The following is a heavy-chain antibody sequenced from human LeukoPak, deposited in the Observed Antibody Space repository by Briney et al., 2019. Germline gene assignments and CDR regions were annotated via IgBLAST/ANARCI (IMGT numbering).Heavy chain of an antibody. CDR1: GFTSSSYG. V-gene: IGHV3-30*02. D-gene: IGHD6-19*01. J-gene: IGHJ6*02. CDR3: AKSSSGWYFVAVYYGMDV. CDR2: IRYDGSNK. Sequence: PGGSLRLSCAASGFTSSSYGMHWVRQAPGKGLEWVAFIRYDGSNKYYADSVKGRFTISRDNSKNTLYLQMNSLRAEDTAVCYCAKSSSGWYFVAVYYGMDVWGQGTTVTVSS.